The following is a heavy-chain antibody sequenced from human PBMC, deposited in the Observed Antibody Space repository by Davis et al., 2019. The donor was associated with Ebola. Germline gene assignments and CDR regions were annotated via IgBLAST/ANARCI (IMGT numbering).Heavy chain of an antibody. D-gene: IGHD7-27*01. CDR1: GFPFSRYG. CDR2: INDNGRNT. V-gene: IGHV3-23*01. CDR3: AIDVLVTGDEGH. J-gene: IGHJ4*02. Sequence: PGGSLRLSCAASGFPFSRYGMAWVRQAPGKGPEWVSTINDNGRNTHYADSVKGRFTISRDNAKNTFYLQMDNLRAEDTAIYYCAIDVLVTGDEGHWGRGHLVTVSS.